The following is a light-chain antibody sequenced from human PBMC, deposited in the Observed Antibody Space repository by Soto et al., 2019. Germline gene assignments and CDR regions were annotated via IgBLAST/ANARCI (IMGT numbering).Light chain of an antibody. CDR2: DAS. V-gene: IGKV3-20*01. CDR3: QQYGSSPWYT. Sequence: EIVLTQSPGTLSLSPGERATLSCRASQSVSSSYLAWYQQKAGQAPRLLIYDASSRATGIPDRFSGSGSGTDFTLTISRLEPEDFAVYYCQQYGSSPWYTFGQGTKLEIK. J-gene: IGKJ2*01. CDR1: QSVSSSY.